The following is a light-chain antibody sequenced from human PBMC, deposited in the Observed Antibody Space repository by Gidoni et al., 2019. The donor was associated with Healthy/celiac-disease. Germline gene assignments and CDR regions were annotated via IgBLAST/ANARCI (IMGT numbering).Light chain of an antibody. V-gene: IGKV1-39*01. CDR1: QSISSN. J-gene: IGKJ2*01. CDR2: AAA. Sequence: DIQMTQSPSSLSASVGDRVTITCRARQSISSNLNWYQQKSWKAPKLLISAAASLTSGVPSRFSGSGSWTDVTLTISSLQPADFATYYCQQSYSTPYTFGPGTKMEIK. CDR3: QQSYSTPYT.